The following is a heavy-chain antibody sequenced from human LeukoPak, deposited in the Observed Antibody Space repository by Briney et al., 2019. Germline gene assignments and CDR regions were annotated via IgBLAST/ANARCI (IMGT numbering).Heavy chain of an antibody. CDR1: GFTFSSYE. J-gene: IGHJ4*02. V-gene: IGHV3-21*01. Sequence: GGSLRLSCAASGFTFSSYEMNWVRQAPGKGLEWVSFISSSTNYIYYADSVKGRFTISRDNAKHSLYLQTNSPRAEDTAVYYCARVGDGYWDYWGQGTLVTVSS. CDR2: ISSSTNYI. D-gene: IGHD5-24*01. CDR3: ARVGDGYWDY.